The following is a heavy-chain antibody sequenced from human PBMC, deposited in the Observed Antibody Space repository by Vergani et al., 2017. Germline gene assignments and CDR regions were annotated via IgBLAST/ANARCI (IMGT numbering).Heavy chain of an antibody. CDR2: IYTSGST. CDR3: ARFVGGYRRGSYFDL. J-gene: IGHJ2*01. CDR1: GGSISSGSYY. Sequence: QVQLQESGPGLVKPSQTLSLTCTVSGGSISSGSYYWSWIRQPAGKGLEWIGRIYTSGSTNYNPSLKSRVTISVDTSKNQFSLKLSSVTAADTAVYYCARFVGGYRRGSYFDLWGRGTLVTVSS. V-gene: IGHV4-61*02. D-gene: IGHD3-10*01.